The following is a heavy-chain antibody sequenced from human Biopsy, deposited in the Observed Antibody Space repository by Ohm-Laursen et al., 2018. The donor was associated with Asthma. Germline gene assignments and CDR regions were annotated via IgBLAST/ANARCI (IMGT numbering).Heavy chain of an antibody. CDR3: ARGYSGSDRIVYYYSGLEV. D-gene: IGHD5-12*01. CDR1: GDSFSNYA. J-gene: IGHJ6*02. Sequence: GASVKVSCKASGDSFSNYAISWVRQAPGQGLEWMGGLIPVLGTPDHAQMFEGRVTITADESTSTAYMELSSLSSEDTAVYYCARGYSGSDRIVYYYSGLEVWGQGSPLPLSS. V-gene: IGHV1-69*01. CDR2: LIPVLGTP.